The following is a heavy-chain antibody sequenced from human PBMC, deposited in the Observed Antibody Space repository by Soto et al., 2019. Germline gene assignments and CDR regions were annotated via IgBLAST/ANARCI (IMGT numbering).Heavy chain of an antibody. V-gene: IGHV3-48*01. CDR3: ARDFSSSWYNDAFDI. CDR2: ISSSSSNI. D-gene: IGHD6-13*01. CDR1: GFTFSSYR. Sequence: EVQLVESGGGLVQPGGSLRLSCAASGFTFSSYRMNWVRQAPGKGLEWVSYISSSSSNIYYADSVKGRFTISRDNAKNSLYLQMNSLRAEDTAVYYCARDFSSSWYNDAFDIWGQGTMVTVSS. J-gene: IGHJ3*02.